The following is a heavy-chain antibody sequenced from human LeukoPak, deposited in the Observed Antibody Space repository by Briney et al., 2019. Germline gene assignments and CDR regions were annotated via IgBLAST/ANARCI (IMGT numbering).Heavy chain of an antibody. CDR3: ARGGFSGSYRGNWFDP. D-gene: IGHD1-26*01. V-gene: IGHV1-2*04. CDR2: INPNSGGT. CDR1: GYTFTGYY. Sequence: WASVKVSCKASGYTFTGYYMHWVRQAPGQGLEWMGWINPNSGGTNYAQKFQGWVTMTRDTSISTAYMELSRLRSDDTAVYYCARGGFSGSYRGNWFDPWGQGTLVTVSS. J-gene: IGHJ5*02.